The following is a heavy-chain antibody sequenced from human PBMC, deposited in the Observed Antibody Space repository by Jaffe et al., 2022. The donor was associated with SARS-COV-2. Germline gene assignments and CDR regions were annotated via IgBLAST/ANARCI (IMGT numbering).Heavy chain of an antibody. CDR2: ISTSGDAI. CDR1: GFTFSDYY. Sequence: QVQLVESGGGLVKPGGSLRLSCAASGFTFSDYYMTWIRQAPGKGLEWFSYISTSGDAIYYTDSVKGRFTISRDNANNSLYLQMHSLTAEDTAVYYCARPLGQIENFRSRVYYFYGLDLWGQGTTVTVSS. CDR3: ARPLGQIENFRSRVYYFYGLDL. J-gene: IGHJ6*02. D-gene: IGHD1-7*01. V-gene: IGHV3-11*01.